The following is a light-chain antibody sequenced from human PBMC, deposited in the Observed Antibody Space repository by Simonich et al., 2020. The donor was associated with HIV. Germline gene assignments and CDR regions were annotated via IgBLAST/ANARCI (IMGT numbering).Light chain of an antibody. CDR2: WAS. Sequence: DIVMTQSPDSLAVSLGERATIHCKSSQSVLYSSNTKNYLAWYQQKPGQPPKLLIYWASTRESGVPDRFSVSGSGTDFTLTISSLQAEDVAVYYCQQYYTTPYTFGQGTKLEIK. J-gene: IGKJ2*01. CDR3: QQYYTTPYT. CDR1: QSVLYSSNTKNY. V-gene: IGKV4-1*01.